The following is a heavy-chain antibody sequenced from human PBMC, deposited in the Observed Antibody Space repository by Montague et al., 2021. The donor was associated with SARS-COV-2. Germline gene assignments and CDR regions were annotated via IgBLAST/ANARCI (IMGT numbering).Heavy chain of an antibody. D-gene: IGHD3-10*01. J-gene: IGHJ6*02. CDR2: IYPSGNT. V-gene: IGHV4-4*07. CDR1: GGSISNYY. Sequence: SETLSLTCTVSGGSISNYYWSWIRQPAGKGLEWIGRIYPSGNTNYNPSLKSRVTMSVDTSKNQFSLKLSSVTAADTAVYYCARDSPRSYYYDSGTYTWGGYGMGVWGQGTPVTVSS. CDR3: ARDSPRSYYYDSGTYTWGGYGMGV.